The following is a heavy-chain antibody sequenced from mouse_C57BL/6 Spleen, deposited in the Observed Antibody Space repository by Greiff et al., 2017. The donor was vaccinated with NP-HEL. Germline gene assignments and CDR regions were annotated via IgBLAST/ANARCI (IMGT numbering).Heavy chain of an antibody. CDR1: GFTFSSYA. V-gene: IGHV5-4*01. CDR3: ARSTMITWYFDV. J-gene: IGHJ1*03. Sequence: EVQGVESGGGLVKPGGSLKLSCAASGFTFSSYAMSWVRQTPEKRLEWVATISDGGSYTYYPDNVKGRFTISRDNAKNNLYLQMSHLKSEDTAMYYCARSTMITWYFDVWGTGTTVTVSS. D-gene: IGHD2-4*01. CDR2: ISDGGSYT.